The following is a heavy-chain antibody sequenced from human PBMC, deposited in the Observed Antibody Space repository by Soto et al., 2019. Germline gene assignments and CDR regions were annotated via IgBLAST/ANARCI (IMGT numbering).Heavy chain of an antibody. CDR3: ARCSGGSCYPSVLTKLGY. CDR1: GYTFTGYY. CDR2: INPNSGGT. D-gene: IGHD2-15*01. J-gene: IGHJ4*02. V-gene: IGHV1-2*02. Sequence: ETSVKVSCKASGYTFTGYYMHWVRQAPGQGLEWMGWINPNSGGTNYAQKFQGRVTMTRDTSISTAYMELSRLRSDDTAVYYCARCSGGSCYPSVLTKLGYWVQGSIVFLSA.